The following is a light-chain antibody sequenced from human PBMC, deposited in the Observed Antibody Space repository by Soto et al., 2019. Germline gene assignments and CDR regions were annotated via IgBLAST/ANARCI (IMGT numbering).Light chain of an antibody. CDR1: QSISSW. J-gene: IGKJ2*01. V-gene: IGKV1-5*03. Sequence: DIQMTQSPSTLSASVGDRVTITCRASQSISSWLAWYQQKPGKAPKLLIYKASSLESGVPSRFSGSGSGTEFPLTISSLQPDDFATYHCQQYNSYLYTFGQGTKLEIK. CDR2: KAS. CDR3: QQYNSYLYT.